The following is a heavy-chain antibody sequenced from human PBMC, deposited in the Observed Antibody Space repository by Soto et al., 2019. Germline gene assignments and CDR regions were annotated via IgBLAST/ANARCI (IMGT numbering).Heavy chain of an antibody. D-gene: IGHD3-22*01. CDR2: INAANGNT. V-gene: IGHV1-3*01. CDR3: ARDPYDRGAFDI. J-gene: IGHJ3*02. Sequence: QVQFVQSGAEVKKPGASVKVSCKASGYTFTSYAMHWVRQAPGQRLEYMGRINAANGNTKYSQKFQGRVTITRDTSASTIYMELSSLRSEDTAVYYCARDPYDRGAFDIWGQGTMVTVSS. CDR1: GYTFTSYA.